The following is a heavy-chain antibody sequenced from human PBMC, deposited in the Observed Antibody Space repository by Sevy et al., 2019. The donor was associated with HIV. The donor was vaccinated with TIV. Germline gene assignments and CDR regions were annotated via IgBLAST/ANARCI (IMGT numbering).Heavy chain of an antibody. D-gene: IGHD3-3*01. V-gene: IGHV3-23*01. CDR1: GFTFGSYA. J-gene: IGHJ4*02. CDR3: AKSSLDFWSGYYFRMRVVRVGSFDY. Sequence: GGSLRLSCAASGFTFGSYAMSWVRQAPGKGLEWVSAISGSGGSTYYADSVKGRFTISRDNSKNTLYLQMNSLRAEDTAVYYCAKSSLDFWSGYYFRMRVVRVGSFDYWGQGTLVTVSS. CDR2: ISGSGGST.